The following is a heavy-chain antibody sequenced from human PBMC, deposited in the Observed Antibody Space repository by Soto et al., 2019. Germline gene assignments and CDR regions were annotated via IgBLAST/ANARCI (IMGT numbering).Heavy chain of an antibody. D-gene: IGHD2-15*01. V-gene: IGHV1-18*01. Sequence: ASVKVSCKASGGTFSSYAISWVRQAPGQGLEWMGWISAYNGNTNYAQKLQGRVTMTTDTSTSTAYMELRSLRSDDTAVYYCAARYCSGGSCYTSLDYWGQGTLVTVSS. J-gene: IGHJ4*02. CDR3: AARYCSGGSCYTSLDY. CDR1: GGTFSSYA. CDR2: ISAYNGNT.